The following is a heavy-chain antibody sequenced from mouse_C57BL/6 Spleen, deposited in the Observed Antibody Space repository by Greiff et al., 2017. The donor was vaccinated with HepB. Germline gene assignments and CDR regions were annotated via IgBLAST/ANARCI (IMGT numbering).Heavy chain of an antibody. D-gene: IGHD2-3*01. CDR2: ISSGGDYI. Sequence: EVQLVEPGEGLVKPGGSLKLSCAASGFTFSSYAMSWVRQTPEKRLEWVAYISSGGDYIYYADTVKGRFTISRDNARNTLYLQMSSLKSEDTAMYYCTRDKDYDVEGYFDVWGTGTTVTVSS. J-gene: IGHJ1*03. V-gene: IGHV5-9-1*02. CDR3: TRDKDYDVEGYFDV. CDR1: GFTFSSYA.